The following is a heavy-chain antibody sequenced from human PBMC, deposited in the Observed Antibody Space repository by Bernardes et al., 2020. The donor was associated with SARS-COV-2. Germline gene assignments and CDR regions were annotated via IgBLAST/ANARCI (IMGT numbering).Heavy chain of an antibody. CDR2: IGGSGAST. D-gene: IGHD3-22*01. V-gene: IGHV3-23*01. CDR1: GFTFSNYA. J-gene: IGHJ4*02. CDR3: AKSPYDSSGSALDY. Sequence: GGSLRLSCTASGFTFSNYAMNWVPQAPGKGLEWVSAIGGSGASTYYADSVKGRFTISRDNSKNTLYLQMNSLRTEDTAVYYCAKSPYDSSGSALDYWGQGTLVTVSS.